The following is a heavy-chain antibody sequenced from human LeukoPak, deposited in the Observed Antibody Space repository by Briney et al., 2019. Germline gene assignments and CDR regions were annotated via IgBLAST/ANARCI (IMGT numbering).Heavy chain of an antibody. D-gene: IGHD5-18*01. CDR1: GFTFSSYS. J-gene: IGHJ4*02. CDR2: IRSSSSTI. CDR3: ARGYSYGY. V-gene: IGHV3-48*02. Sequence: GGSLRLSCVASGFTFSSYSMNWVRQTPGKGLEWVSYIRSSSSTIYYADSVKGRFTISRDNAKNSLYLQMNSLRDEDTAVYFCARGYSYGYWGQGTLVTVSS.